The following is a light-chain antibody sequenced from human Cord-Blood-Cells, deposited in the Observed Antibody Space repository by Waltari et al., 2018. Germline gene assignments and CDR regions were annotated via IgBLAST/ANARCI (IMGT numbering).Light chain of an antibody. CDR3: QQYYSYPYT. Sequence: AIRMTQSPSSFSASTGDRVTTTCRASQGISSYLACFQEKPGNAPKLLIDAASTLQSGVPSRFSGSGCATDFTLSISCLQSEDFATYYCQQYYSYPYTFGQGTKLEIK. CDR2: AAS. J-gene: IGKJ2*01. V-gene: IGKV1-8*01. CDR1: QGISSY.